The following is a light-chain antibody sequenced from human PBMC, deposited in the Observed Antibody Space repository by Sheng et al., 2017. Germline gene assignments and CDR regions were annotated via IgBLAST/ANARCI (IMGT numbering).Light chain of an antibody. Sequence: SYELTQPPSVSVSPGQTATITCSGDKLGDKYASWYQQKPGQSPVLVIYQDTKRPSGIPERFSGSNSGNTATLTISGTQAMDEADYYCQAWDSSQGVFATGTKVTVL. CDR1: KLGDKY. V-gene: IGLV3-1*01. CDR3: QAWDSSQGV. CDR2: QDT. J-gene: IGLJ1*01.